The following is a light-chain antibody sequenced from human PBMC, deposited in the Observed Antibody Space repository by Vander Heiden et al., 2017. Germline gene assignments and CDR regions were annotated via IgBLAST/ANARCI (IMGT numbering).Light chain of an antibody. CDR2: AAS. CDR3: QQYYSYPWT. V-gene: IGKV1-8*01. J-gene: IGKJ1*01. Sequence: AIQMTQSPSSFSASTGDRVTITCRASQSISSYLAWYQQKPGKAPKLLIYAASTLQSGVPSRFSGSGSGTDFTLTISCLQSEDFATYYCQQYYSYPWTFGQGTKVEIK. CDR1: QSISSY.